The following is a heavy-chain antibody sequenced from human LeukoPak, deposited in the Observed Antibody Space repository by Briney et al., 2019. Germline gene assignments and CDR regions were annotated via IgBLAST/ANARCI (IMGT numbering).Heavy chain of an antibody. J-gene: IGHJ5*02. Sequence: SVKVSCKASGYTLTGYYMHWVRQAPGQGLEWMGWIIPIFGTANYAQKFQGRVTITADKSTSTAYMELSSLRSEDTAVYYCALGGAKGEDWFDPWGQGTLVTVSS. D-gene: IGHD3-16*01. V-gene: IGHV1-69*06. CDR3: ALGGAKGEDWFDP. CDR1: GYTLTGYY. CDR2: IIPIFGTA.